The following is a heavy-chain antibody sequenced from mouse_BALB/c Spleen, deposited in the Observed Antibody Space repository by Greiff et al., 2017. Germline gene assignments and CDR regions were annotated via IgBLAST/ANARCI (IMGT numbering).Heavy chain of an antibody. CDR1: GYAFTNYL. CDR2: INPGSGGT. D-gene: IGHD1-1*01. CDR3: ARPYGSSYAMDY. V-gene: IGHV1-54*03. J-gene: IGHJ4*01. Sequence: VKLQESGAELVRPGTSVKVSCKASGYAFTNYLIEWVKQRPGQGLEWIGVINPGSGGTNYNEKFKGKATLTADKSSSTAYMQLSSLTSDDSAVYYGARPYGSSYAMDYWGQGTSVTVSS.